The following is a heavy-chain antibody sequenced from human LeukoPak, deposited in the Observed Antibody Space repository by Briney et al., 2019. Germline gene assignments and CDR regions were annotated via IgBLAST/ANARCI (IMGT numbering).Heavy chain of an antibody. CDR1: GGSISSYY. D-gene: IGHD1-26*01. CDR2: IYYSGST. V-gene: IGHV4-59*12. CDR3: ARVRNSGSYLYYFDY. J-gene: IGHJ4*02. Sequence: SETLSLTCTVSGGSISSYYWSWIRQPPGKGLEWIGYIYYSGSTNYNPSLKSRVTISVDTSKNQFSLKLSSVTAADTAVYYCARVRNSGSYLYYFDYWGQGTLVTVSS.